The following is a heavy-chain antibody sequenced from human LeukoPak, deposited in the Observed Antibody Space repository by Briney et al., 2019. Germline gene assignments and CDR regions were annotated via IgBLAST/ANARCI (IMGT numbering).Heavy chain of an antibody. CDR1: GYTFTSYD. CDR3: ARWVPAATPGEY. Sequence: ASVKVSCKASGYTFTSYDINWVRQATGQGLEWMGWMNPNSGNTGYAQKFQGRVTMTRNTSISTAYMELNSLRAEDTAVYYCARWVPAATPGEYWGQGTLVTVSS. CDR2: MNPNSGNT. D-gene: IGHD2-2*01. J-gene: IGHJ4*02. V-gene: IGHV1-8*01.